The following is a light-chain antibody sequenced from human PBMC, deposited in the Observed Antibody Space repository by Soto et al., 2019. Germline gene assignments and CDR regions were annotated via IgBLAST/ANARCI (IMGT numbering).Light chain of an antibody. CDR1: QSVGNNF. CDR3: HQYGTSPQT. CDR2: DAS. Sequence: EIELTQSPDTLSLSPGERATLSCRASQSVGNNFLAWYQQKPGQAPTLLIYDASSRASGLPDRFSGSGSETDFTLTVSRLELEDFAVYFCHQYGTSPQTFGQGTKVEI. J-gene: IGKJ1*01. V-gene: IGKV3-20*01.